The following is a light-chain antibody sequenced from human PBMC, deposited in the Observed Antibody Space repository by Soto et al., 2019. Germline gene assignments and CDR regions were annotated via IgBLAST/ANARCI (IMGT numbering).Light chain of an antibody. Sequence: DSQMTQSPSSLSASVGDRVTITCRASQGISNYLAWYQQKPGKVPKLLIYAASTLQSGVPSRFSGSGSGTEFTLTISSVQPEDFGSYYCQQSYSTPHTFGQGTRLEIK. V-gene: IGKV1-27*01. J-gene: IGKJ5*01. CDR1: QGISNY. CDR3: QQSYSTPHT. CDR2: AAS.